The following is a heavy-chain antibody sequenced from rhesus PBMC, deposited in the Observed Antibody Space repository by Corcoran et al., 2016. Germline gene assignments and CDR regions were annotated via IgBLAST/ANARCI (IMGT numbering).Heavy chain of an antibody. J-gene: IGHJ4*01. CDR2: IYGSGAST. CDR3: AREGGWNNEDY. CDR1: GGSFSSYW. D-gene: IGHD1-20*01. V-gene: IGHV4-160*01. Sequence: QVQLQESGPGLVKPSETLSLTCAVSGGSFSSYWWGWIRQPPGKGLEWIGSIYGSGASTEYNPSLKSRATISRDTSKNQFSLKLSSVTAADTAVYYCAREGGWNNEDYWGQGVLVTVSS.